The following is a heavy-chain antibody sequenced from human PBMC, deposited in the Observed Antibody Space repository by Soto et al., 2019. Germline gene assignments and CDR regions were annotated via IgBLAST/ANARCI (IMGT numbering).Heavy chain of an antibody. Sequence: VGSLRLSCAASGFTFSSYGMHWVRQAPGKGLEWVAVISYDGSNKYYADSVKGRFTISRDNSKNTLYLQMNSLRAEDTAVYYCAKEVRPGIAAAGRYYYYGMDVWGQGTTVTVSS. CDR3: AKEVRPGIAAAGRYYYYGMDV. CDR2: ISYDGSNK. CDR1: GFTFSSYG. J-gene: IGHJ6*02. V-gene: IGHV3-30*18. D-gene: IGHD6-13*01.